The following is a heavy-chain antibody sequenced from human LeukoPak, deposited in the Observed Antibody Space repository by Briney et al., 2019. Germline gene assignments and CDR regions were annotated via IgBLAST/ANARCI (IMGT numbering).Heavy chain of an antibody. V-gene: IGHV1-18*01. CDR3: ASSSSGWSGYYFDY. Sequence: ASVKVSCKASGYTFTSYGISWVRQAPGQGLEWMGWISAYNGNTNYAQKLQGRVTMTTDTSTSTAYMELRSLRSDDTAVYYRASSSSGWSGYYFDYWGQGTLVTVSS. J-gene: IGHJ4*02. CDR1: GYTFTSYG. D-gene: IGHD6-19*01. CDR2: ISAYNGNT.